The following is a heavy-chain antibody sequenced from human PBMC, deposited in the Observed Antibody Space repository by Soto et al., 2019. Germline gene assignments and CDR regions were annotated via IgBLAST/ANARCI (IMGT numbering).Heavy chain of an antibody. CDR2: ISSSGSTI. V-gene: IGHV3-48*03. CDR1: GFTFSSYE. Sequence: GGSLRLSCAASGFTFSSYEMNWVRQAPGKGLEWVSYISSSGSTIYYADSVKGRFTISRDNAKNSLYLQMNSLRAEDTAVYYCASPTYYDFWSGYYRDYWGQGTLVTVSS. CDR3: ASPTYYDFWSGYYRDY. J-gene: IGHJ4*02. D-gene: IGHD3-3*01.